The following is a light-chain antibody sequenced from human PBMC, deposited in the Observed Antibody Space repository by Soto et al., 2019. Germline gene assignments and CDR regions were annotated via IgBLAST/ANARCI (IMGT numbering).Light chain of an antibody. J-gene: IGKJ5*01. Sequence: DIPMTQSPSSVSASVGDRVTITWRASQNIDNWLAWYQHKPGKAPHLLIYSASTLQSGVPSRFSGSGSGTDFTLTISSLQPEDFATYYCQQCNSFPITFGQGTRLEI. CDR1: QNIDNW. CDR2: SAS. CDR3: QQCNSFPIT. V-gene: IGKV1-12*01.